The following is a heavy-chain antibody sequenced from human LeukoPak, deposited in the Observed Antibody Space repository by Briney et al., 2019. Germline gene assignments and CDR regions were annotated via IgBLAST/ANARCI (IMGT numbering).Heavy chain of an antibody. V-gene: IGHV1-18*01. CDR2: ISAYNGNT. D-gene: IGHD4-17*01. CDR1: GYIFTSYG. J-gene: IGHJ5*02. Sequence: ASVKVSCKASGYIFTSYGISWVRQAPGQGLEWMGWISAYNGNTNYAQKLQGRVTMTTDTSTTTAYMELRSLRSDDTAVYYCARHASINYGRNWFDPWGQGTLVTVSS. CDR3: ARHASINYGRNWFDP.